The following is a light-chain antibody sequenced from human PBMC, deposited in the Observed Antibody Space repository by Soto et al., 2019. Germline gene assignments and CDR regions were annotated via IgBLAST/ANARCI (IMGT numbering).Light chain of an antibody. V-gene: IGKV4-1*01. CDR2: WAS. Sequence: DIVMTQKQLSSPVTLGQAASISCRSSQRLVHSDGNTYLAWYQQKPGQPPKLLIYWASTRESGVPDRFSGSGSGTDFTLTISSLQAEDVAVYYCQQYYSTPWTFGQGTKVDIK. CDR1: QRLVHSDGNTY. CDR3: QQYYSTPWT. J-gene: IGKJ1*01.